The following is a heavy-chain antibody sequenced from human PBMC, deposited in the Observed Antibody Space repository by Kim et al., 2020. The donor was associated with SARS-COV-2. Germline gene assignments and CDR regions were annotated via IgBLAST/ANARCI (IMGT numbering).Heavy chain of an antibody. CDR3: ARLAYYYGSGSYASYYYYGMDV. V-gene: IGHV5-51*01. CDR2: IYPGDSDT. Sequence: GESLKISCKGSGYSFTSYWIGWVRQMPGKGLEWMGIIYPGDSDTRYSPSFQGQVTISADKSISTAYLQWSSLKASDTAMYYCARLAYYYGSGSYASYYYYGMDVWGQGTTVTVSS. D-gene: IGHD3-10*01. CDR1: GYSFTSYW. J-gene: IGHJ6*02.